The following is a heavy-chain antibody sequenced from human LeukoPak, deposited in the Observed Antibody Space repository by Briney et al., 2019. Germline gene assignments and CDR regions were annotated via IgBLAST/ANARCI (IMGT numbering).Heavy chain of an antibody. D-gene: IGHD2-8*01. CDR2: ISGSGGST. J-gene: IGHJ4*02. V-gene: IGHV3-23*01. Sequence: GSLRLSCAASGFTFSSYAVSWVRQAPGKGLEWVSAISGSGGSTYYADSVKGRFTISRGNSKNTLYLQMNSLRAEDTAVYYCAKDTPRTKDFDYWGQGTLVTVSS. CDR3: AKDTPRTKDFDY. CDR1: GFTFSSYA.